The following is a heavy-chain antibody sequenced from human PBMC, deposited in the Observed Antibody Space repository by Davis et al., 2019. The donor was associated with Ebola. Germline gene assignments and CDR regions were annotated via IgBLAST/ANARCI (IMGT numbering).Heavy chain of an antibody. CDR1: GHTFTSYG. J-gene: IGHJ4*02. CDR3: ARDSSSWDYFDY. V-gene: IGHV1-18*01. Sequence: AASVKVSCKASGHTFTSYGISWVRQAPGQGLEWMGWISAYNGNTNYAQKLQGRVTMTTDTSTSTAYMELRSLRSDDTAVYYCARDSSSWDYFDYWGQGTLVTVSS. D-gene: IGHD6-13*01. CDR2: ISAYNGNT.